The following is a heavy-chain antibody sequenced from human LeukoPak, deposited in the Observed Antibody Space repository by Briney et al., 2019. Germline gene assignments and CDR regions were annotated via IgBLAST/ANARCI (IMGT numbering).Heavy chain of an antibody. CDR3: ARGGAVAGPSKYNWFDP. CDR2: IWYDGSNK. J-gene: IGHJ5*02. Sequence: PGRSLRLSCAASGFTFSSYGMHWVRQAPGKGLEWVAVIWYDGSNKYYADSVKGRFTISRDDSKNTLYLQMNSLRAEDTAVYYCARGGAVAGPSKYNWFDPWGQGTLVTVSS. CDR1: GFTFSSYG. V-gene: IGHV3-33*01. D-gene: IGHD6-19*01.